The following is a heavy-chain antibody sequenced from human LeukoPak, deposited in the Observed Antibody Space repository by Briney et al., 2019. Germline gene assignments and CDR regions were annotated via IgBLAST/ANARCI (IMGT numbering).Heavy chain of an antibody. CDR2: IYYSGST. Sequence: PSETLSLTCTVSGGSLSSYYWSWIRQPPGKGLEWIGSIYYSGSTKYNPSLKSRVTISVDTSKNQFSLKLSSVTAADTAVYYCARTSYSSSWEYYYYYYMDVWGKGTTVTVSS. V-gene: IGHV4-59*01. CDR1: GGSLSSYY. D-gene: IGHD6-13*01. J-gene: IGHJ6*03. CDR3: ARTSYSSSWEYYYYYYMDV.